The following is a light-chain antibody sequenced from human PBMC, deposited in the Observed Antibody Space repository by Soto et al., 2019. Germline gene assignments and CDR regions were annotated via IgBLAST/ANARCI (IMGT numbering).Light chain of an antibody. CDR1: SSTVGGFNV. J-gene: IGLJ1*01. V-gene: IGLV2-23*01. CDR3: CSYVGATTYV. Sequence: QSVLTQPASVSGSPGQSITISCTGTSSTVGGFNVVSWYQQHPGKAPKVIIYEGIKQPSGVSNRFSGSNSGSTASLTISGLQAEDEADYYCCSYVGATTYVFGTGTKVTVL. CDR2: EGI.